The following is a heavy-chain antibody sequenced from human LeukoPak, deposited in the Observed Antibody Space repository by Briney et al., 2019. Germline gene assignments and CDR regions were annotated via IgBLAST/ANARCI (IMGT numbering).Heavy chain of an antibody. CDR1: ENTFTNYY. D-gene: IGHD3-10*01. Sequence: ASVKVSCKASENTFTNYYMHWVRQAPGQGLEWLGWINPNSGNAGYAQKFRGRVSMTRDTSISTVYLELSSLKFEDTAVYYCARKIGDSGSYPDWGQGTLVTVSS. CDR2: INPNSGNA. J-gene: IGHJ4*02. CDR3: ARKIGDSGSYPD. V-gene: IGHV1-8*01.